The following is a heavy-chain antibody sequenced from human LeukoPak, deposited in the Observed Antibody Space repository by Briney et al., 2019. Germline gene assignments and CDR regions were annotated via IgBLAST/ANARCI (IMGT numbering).Heavy chain of an antibody. CDR2: INPNSGGT. CDR1: GYIFTGYY. Sequence: ASVKVSCKASGYIFTGYYMHWVRQAPGQGLEWMGWINPNSGGTNYAQKFQGRVTMTRDTSISTAYMELSRLRSDDTAVYYCARGSSDHYDTSGYRRWGQGTLVTVSS. J-gene: IGHJ4*02. CDR3: ARGSSDHYDTSGYRR. D-gene: IGHD3-22*01. V-gene: IGHV1-2*02.